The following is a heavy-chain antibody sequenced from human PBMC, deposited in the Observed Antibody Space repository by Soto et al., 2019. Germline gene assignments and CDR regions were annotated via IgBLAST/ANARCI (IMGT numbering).Heavy chain of an antibody. D-gene: IGHD5-18*01. J-gene: IGHJ6*02. Sequence: GGSLRLSCAASGFTFTSYAFTWVRQAPWPGLEWVSAISGTGGSTFYSDSVMGRFTISRDNSKNTLYLQMNSLRAEDTAVYYCARGDTTMITDYYAMAVWGQGTTVTVSS. CDR2: ISGTGGST. V-gene: IGHV3-23*01. CDR1: GFTFTSYA. CDR3: ARGDTTMITDYYAMAV.